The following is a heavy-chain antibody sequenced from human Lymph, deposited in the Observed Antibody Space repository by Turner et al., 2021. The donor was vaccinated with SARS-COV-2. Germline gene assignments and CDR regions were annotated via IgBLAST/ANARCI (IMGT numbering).Heavy chain of an antibody. CDR1: VFTVSSNY. Sequence: EVQLVESGGGLIQPGGSLRLSRAASVFTVSSNYMSWVRQAPGKGLEWGSVIYSGGSTYYADSVKGRFTISRDNSKNTLYLQMNSLRAEDTDVYYCARVLPYGDYFDYWGQGTLVTVSS. CDR2: IYSGGST. CDR3: ARVLPYGDYFDY. V-gene: IGHV3-53*01. D-gene: IGHD4-17*01. J-gene: IGHJ4*02.